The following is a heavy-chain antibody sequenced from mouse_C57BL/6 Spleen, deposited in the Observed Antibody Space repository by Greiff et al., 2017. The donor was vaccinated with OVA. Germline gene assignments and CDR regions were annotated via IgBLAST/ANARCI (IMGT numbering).Heavy chain of an antibody. CDR2: ISYDGSN. J-gene: IGHJ3*01. V-gene: IGHV3-6*01. CDR3: ARGSYDGFAY. CDR1: GYSITSGYY. Sequence: DVKLQESGPGLVKPSQSLSLTCSVTGYSITSGYYWNWIRQFPGNQLEWMGYISYDGSNNYNPSLKNRISITRDTSKNQFFLKLNSVTTEDTATYYCARGSYDGFAYWGQGTLVTVSA. D-gene: IGHD2-12*01.